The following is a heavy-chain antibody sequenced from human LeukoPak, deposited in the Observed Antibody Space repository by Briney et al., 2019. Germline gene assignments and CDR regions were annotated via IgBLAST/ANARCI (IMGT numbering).Heavy chain of an antibody. V-gene: IGHV1-69*05. CDR2: IIPNFGTA. D-gene: IGHD2-2*01. CDR3: ARERDCSSTSCYDP. J-gene: IGHJ5*02. Sequence: SVKVSCKASGGTFSSYAISWVRQAPGQGLEWMGRIIPNFGTANYAQKFQGRVTITTDESTSTAYMELSSLRSEDTAVYYCARERDCSSTSCYDPWGQGTLVTVSS. CDR1: GGTFSSYA.